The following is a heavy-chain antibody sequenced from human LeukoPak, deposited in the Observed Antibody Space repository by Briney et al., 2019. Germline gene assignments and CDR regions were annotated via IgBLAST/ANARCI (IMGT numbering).Heavy chain of an antibody. D-gene: IGHD6-19*01. V-gene: IGHV4-34*01. J-gene: IGHJ6*03. CDR1: GGSFSDYY. CDR2: VNHSGST. CDR3: ARDRKQWLVNYYYYMDV. Sequence: PSETLSLTCAVYGGSFSDYYWNWIRQPPGKGLEWIGEVNHSGSTYYNPSLKSRVTISVDTSKNQFSLKLSSVTAADTAVYYCARDRKQWLVNYYYYMDVWGKGTTVTVSS.